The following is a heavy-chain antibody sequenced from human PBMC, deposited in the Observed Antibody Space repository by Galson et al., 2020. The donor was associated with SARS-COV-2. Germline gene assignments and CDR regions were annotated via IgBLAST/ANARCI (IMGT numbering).Heavy chain of an antibody. Sequence: SETLSLTCTVSGGSIRSYSWSCIRQPPGKRQECIGYIYYSGSNNYNPSLKSRVTIAVDTSKNQFSLKLSSVTAADTAVYYCARTWTFSYYYYGMDVWGQGTTVTVSS. CDR1: GGSIRSYS. V-gene: IGHV4-59*13. J-gene: IGHJ6*02. D-gene: IGHD5-12*01. CDR2: IYYSGSN. CDR3: ARTWTFSYYYYGMDV.